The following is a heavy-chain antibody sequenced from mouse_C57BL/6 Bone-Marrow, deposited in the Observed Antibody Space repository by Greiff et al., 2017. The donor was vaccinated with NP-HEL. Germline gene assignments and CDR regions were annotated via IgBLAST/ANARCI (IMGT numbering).Heavy chain of an antibody. Sequence: VQLQQSGAELVRPGASVKLSCTASGFNIIDDYMHWVKQRPEQGLEWIGWIDPENGDTEYASKFQGKATITADTSSNTAYLQLSSLTSEDTAVYYCNTKLRSFDYWGQGTTLTVSS. V-gene: IGHV14-4*01. J-gene: IGHJ2*01. CDR2: IDPENGDT. CDR3: NTKLRSFDY. CDR1: GFNIIDDY. D-gene: IGHD1-1*01.